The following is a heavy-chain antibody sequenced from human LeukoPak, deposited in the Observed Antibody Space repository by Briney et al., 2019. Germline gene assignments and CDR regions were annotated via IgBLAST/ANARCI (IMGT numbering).Heavy chain of an antibody. CDR3: TTGGSSGY. CDR2: IKSNTDGGTS. V-gene: IGHV3-15*01. Sequence: GGSLRLSCAASGFTFSNTWMSWVRQAPGKGLEWVGRIKSNTDGGTSDYAAPVKGRFTISRDDSKNTLYLQMNSLKSEDTAAYYCTTGGSSGYWGQGALVTVSS. CDR1: GFTFSNTW. J-gene: IGHJ4*02. D-gene: IGHD3-22*01.